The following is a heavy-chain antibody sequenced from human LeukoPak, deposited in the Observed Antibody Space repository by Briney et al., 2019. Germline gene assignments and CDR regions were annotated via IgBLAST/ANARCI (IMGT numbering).Heavy chain of an antibody. CDR2: ISTSSSII. V-gene: IGHV3-11*01. CDR1: GFTFSDYF. J-gene: IGHJ4*02. D-gene: IGHD3-10*01. Sequence: GGSLRLSCTASGFTFSDYFMSWIRQAPGKGLEWVSYISTSSSIIYYADSVKGRFTISRDNSKNTLYLQMNSLRAEDTAVYYCAKWFGESPFDYWGQGTLVTVSS. CDR3: AKWFGESPFDY.